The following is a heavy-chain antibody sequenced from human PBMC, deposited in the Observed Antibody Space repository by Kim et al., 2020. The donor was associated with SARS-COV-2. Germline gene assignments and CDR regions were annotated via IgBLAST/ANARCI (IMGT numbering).Heavy chain of an antibody. CDR1: GFTFSSYW. CDR3: ARDLPKYVSGSYSPFDY. Sequence: GGSLRLSCAASGFTFSSYWMSWVRQAPGKGLEWVANIKQDGSEKYYVDSVKGRFTISRDNAKNSLYLQMNSLRAEDTAVYYCARDLPKYVSGSYSPFDYWGQGTLVTVSS. J-gene: IGHJ4*02. CDR2: IKQDGSEK. D-gene: IGHD1-26*01. V-gene: IGHV3-7*03.